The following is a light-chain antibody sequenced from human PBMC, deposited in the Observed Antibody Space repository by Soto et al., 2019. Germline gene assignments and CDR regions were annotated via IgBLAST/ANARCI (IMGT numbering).Light chain of an antibody. V-gene: IGKV3-15*01. CDR1: QSVSVD. J-gene: IGKJ1*01. CDR2: GAS. CDR3: QQYNNWPPWK. Sequence: EIVMTQSPATLSVSPGERVTLSCRASQSVSVDLAWYQQRPGQAPRLLIYGASTRATGIPVRFSGSGSGTEFSLTISSLQSEDFAFYDCQQYNNWPPWKVGQGTKVDSK.